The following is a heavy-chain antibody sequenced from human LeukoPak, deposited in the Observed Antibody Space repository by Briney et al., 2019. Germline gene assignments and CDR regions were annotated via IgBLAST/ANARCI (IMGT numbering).Heavy chain of an antibody. J-gene: IGHJ3*02. D-gene: IGHD3-16*02. CDR2: MNPNSGNT. CDR1: GYTFTSYD. CDR3: ARGGHDYVWGSYPEAFDI. V-gene: IGHV1-8*01. Sequence: ASVKVSCKASGYTFTSYDINWVRQAPGQGLEWMGWMNPNSGNTVYAQKFQGRVTMTRNTSISTAYMELSSLRSEDTAVYYCARGGHDYVWGSYPEAFDIWGQGTMVTVSS.